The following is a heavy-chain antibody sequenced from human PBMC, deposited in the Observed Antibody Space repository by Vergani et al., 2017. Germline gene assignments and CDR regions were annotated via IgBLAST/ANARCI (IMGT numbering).Heavy chain of an antibody. CDR2: IYYSGST. D-gene: IGHD3-3*01. Sequence: QLQLQESGPGLVKPSETLSLTCTVSGGSISSSSYYWGWIRQPPGKGLEWIGSIYYSGSTYYNPSLKSRFTISLDTSKNQFSLKLSSVTAADTAVYYCARVPRFLEWFDYWGQGTLVTVSS. V-gene: IGHV4-39*07. J-gene: IGHJ5*01. CDR3: ARVPRFLEWFDY. CDR1: GGSISSSSYY.